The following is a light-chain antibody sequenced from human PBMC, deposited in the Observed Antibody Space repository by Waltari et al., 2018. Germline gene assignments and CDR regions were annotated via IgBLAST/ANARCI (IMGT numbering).Light chain of an antibody. CDR1: QSVGGP. CDR2: AAS. CDR3: QQYSTWPYT. J-gene: IGKJ2*01. V-gene: IGKV3-15*01. Sequence: ERVMTQSPATLSVSPGARATLSCRASQSVGGPLAWYQKKPGHAPRLLIYAASTRATGIPARVSGSGSGTEFTLTISSLQSEDFALYYCQQYSTWPYTFGQGTNLEIK.